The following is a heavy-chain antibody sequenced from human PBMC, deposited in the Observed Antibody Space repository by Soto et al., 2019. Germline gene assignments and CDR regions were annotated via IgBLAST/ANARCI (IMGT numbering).Heavy chain of an antibody. CDR3: TRHAGGQVKHSFYYYFMDV. Sequence: EVQLVESGGGLVQPGGSLKLACLASGFPLSDSAIHWVRKASGKGLEWVGRIRSKTNNYATTYGAPVRGRFTLSRDDLKNTAYLQMNKLESEDAAVYYCTRHAGGQVKHSFYYYFMDVWGTGTTVS. CDR1: GFPLSDSA. D-gene: IGHD2-15*01. CDR2: IRSKTNNYAT. V-gene: IGHV3-73*01. J-gene: IGHJ6*03.